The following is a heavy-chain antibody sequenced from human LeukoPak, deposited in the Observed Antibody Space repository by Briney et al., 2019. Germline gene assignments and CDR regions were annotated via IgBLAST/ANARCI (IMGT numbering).Heavy chain of an antibody. CDR2: IKSKTDGGTT. CDR1: GFTFSNAR. CDR3: TTDGRAGWFGEGRY. D-gene: IGHD3-10*01. Sequence: GGSLRLSCAASGFTFSNARMSWVRQAPGKGLEWVGRIKSKTDGGTTDYAAPVKGRFTISRDDSKNTLYLQMNSLKTEDTAVYYCTTDGRAGWFGEGRYWGQGTLVTVPS. J-gene: IGHJ4*02. V-gene: IGHV3-15*01.